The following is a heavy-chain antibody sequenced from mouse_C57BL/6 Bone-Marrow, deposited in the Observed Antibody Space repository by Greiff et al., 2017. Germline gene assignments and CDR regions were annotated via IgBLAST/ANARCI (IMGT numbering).Heavy chain of an antibody. CDR2: IWTGGGT. CDR1: GFSLTSYA. Sequence: VKLVESGPGLVAPSQSLSITCTVSGFSLTSYAISWVRPPPGKGLEWLGVIWTGGGTNYNSALKSRLSISKDNAKSQVFLKMNSLQTDDTARYYCARNWIYYYGSGYGDVWGTGTTVTVSA. D-gene: IGHD1-1*01. CDR3: ARNWIYYYGSGYGDV. J-gene: IGHJ1*03. V-gene: IGHV2-9-1*01.